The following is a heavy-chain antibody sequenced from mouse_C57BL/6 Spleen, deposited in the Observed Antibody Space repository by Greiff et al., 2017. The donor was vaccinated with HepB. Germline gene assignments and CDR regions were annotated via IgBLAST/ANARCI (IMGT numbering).Heavy chain of an antibody. CDR1: GFTFTDYY. D-gene: IGHD2-4*01. CDR3: ARSPRYDYHLARDY. Sequence: EVQGVESGGGLVQPGGSLSLSCAASGFTFTDYYMSWVRQPPGKALEWLGFIRNKANGYTTEYSASVKGRFTISRDNSQSILYLQMNALRAEDSATYYCARSPRYDYHLARDYGGQGTSVTVSS. V-gene: IGHV7-3*01. CDR2: IRNKANGYTT. J-gene: IGHJ4*01.